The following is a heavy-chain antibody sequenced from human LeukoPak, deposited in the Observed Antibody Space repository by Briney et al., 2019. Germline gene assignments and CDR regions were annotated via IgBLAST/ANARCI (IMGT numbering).Heavy chain of an antibody. D-gene: IGHD3-3*01. Sequence: GASVNLSCKASGYTFTSYGISWVRQAPGQGLEWMGWISAYNGNTNYAQKLQGRVTMTTDTSTSTAYMELRSLRSDDTAVYYCARVGGITIFGVVPYYYYGMDVWGQGTTVTVSS. CDR2: ISAYNGNT. CDR3: ARVGGITIFGVVPYYYYGMDV. J-gene: IGHJ6*02. V-gene: IGHV1-18*01. CDR1: GYTFTSYG.